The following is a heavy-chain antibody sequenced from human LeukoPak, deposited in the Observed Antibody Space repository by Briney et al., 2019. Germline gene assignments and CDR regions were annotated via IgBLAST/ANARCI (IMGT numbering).Heavy chain of an antibody. V-gene: IGHV3-48*03. J-gene: IGHJ4*02. CDR2: ISGSGSSI. CDR3: AKSGKILGY. Sequence: GGSLRLSCVGSGYTFSDFEMNWVRQAPGKGLEWVAYISGSGSSIYYLDSVKGRFTISRDNARNSLYLQMNSLRPEDTAVYYCAKSGKILGYWGQGTLVTVSS. CDR1: GYTFSDFE. D-gene: IGHD2-2*03.